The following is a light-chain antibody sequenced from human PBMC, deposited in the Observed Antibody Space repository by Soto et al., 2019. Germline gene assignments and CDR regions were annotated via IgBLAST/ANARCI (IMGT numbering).Light chain of an antibody. Sequence: EIAMTQSPATLSVSPGERGTLSCRASQSVSSNLAWYQQKPGQAPRLLIYGASSRATGIPDRFSGSGSGTDFTLTISSLQPEDFATYYCQQSYTTPWTFGQGTKVDIK. CDR2: GAS. J-gene: IGKJ1*01. CDR3: QQSYTTPWT. V-gene: IGKV3D-15*01. CDR1: QSVSSN.